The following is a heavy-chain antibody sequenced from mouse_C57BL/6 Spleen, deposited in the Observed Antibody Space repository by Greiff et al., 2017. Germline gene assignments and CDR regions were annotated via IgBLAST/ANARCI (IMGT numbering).Heavy chain of an antibody. J-gene: IGHJ2*01. Sequence: QVQLQQPGAELVRPGTSVKLSCKASGYTFTSYWMHWVKQRPGQGLEWIGVIDPSDSYTNYNQKFKGKATLTVDTSSSTAYMQLSSLTSEDSAVXYCARKGEHWGQGTTLTVSS. CDR3: ARKGEH. V-gene: IGHV1-59*01. CDR2: IDPSDSYT. CDR1: GYTFTSYW.